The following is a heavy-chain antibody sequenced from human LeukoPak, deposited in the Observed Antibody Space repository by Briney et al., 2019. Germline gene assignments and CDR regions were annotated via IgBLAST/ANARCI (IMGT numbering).Heavy chain of an antibody. CDR1: GFTFSSYA. V-gene: IGHV3-30-3*01. D-gene: IGHD3-9*01. J-gene: IGHJ4*02. Sequence: GGSLRLSCAASGFTFSSYAMHWVRQAPGKGLEWVAVISYDGSNKYYADSVKGRFTISRDNSKNTLYLQMNSLRAEDTAVYYCAKDRSYYDILTGPRHWGQGTLVTVSS. CDR3: AKDRSYYDILTGPRH. CDR2: ISYDGSNK.